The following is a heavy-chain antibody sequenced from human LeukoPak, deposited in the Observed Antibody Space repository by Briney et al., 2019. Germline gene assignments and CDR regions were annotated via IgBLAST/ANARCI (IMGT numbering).Heavy chain of an antibody. CDR1: GYTFTSYG. Sequence: GASVKVSCKASGYTFTSYGISWVRQAPGQGLEWMGWINPNSGGTNYAEKFQGWVTMTRDTSISTAYMELSRLRSDDTAVYYCARMMLYGSPNAFDIWGQGTMVTVSS. D-gene: IGHD4-17*01. CDR2: INPNSGGT. V-gene: IGHV1-2*04. J-gene: IGHJ3*02. CDR3: ARMMLYGSPNAFDI.